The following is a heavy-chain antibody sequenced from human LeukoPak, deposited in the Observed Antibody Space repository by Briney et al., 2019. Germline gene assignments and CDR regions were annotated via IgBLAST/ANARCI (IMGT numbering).Heavy chain of an antibody. CDR1: GGSISSYY. Sequence: SETLSLTCTVSGGSISSYYWSWIRQTPGKGLEWIGDIYYSGSTNYNPSLKSRVTISVDTSKNQFSLKLSSVTAADTAVYYCARGGYSYGYAYWGQGTLVTV. CDR3: ARGGYSYGYAY. V-gene: IGHV4-59*12. D-gene: IGHD5-18*01. J-gene: IGHJ4*02. CDR2: IYYSGST.